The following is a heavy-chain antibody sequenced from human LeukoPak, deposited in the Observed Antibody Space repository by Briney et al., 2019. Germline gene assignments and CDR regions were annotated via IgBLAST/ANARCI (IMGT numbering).Heavy chain of an antibody. CDR3: ARDKIFGVVQFDY. CDR1: GFTFSSYA. CDR2: IKQDGSEK. V-gene: IGHV3-7*01. Sequence: GGSLRLSCAASGFTFSSYAMHWVRQAPGKGLEWVANIKQDGSEKYYVDSVKGRFTISRDNAKNSLYLQMNSLRAEDTAVYYCARDKIFGVVQFDYWGQGTLVTVSS. D-gene: IGHD3-3*01. J-gene: IGHJ4*02.